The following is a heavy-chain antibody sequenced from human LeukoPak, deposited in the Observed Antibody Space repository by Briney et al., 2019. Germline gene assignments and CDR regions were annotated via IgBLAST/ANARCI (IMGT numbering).Heavy chain of an antibody. Sequence: GGSLRLSCAASGFTFSTYSMNWLRQTPGKGLEWVSYVSSNSGTIHYADSVKGRFTISRDNAKNSLYLQMNSLRAEDTAVYYCSRVGRPLTQDNWFDHWGQGTLVTVSS. CDR1: GFTFSTYS. CDR2: VSSNSGTI. V-gene: IGHV3-48*04. D-gene: IGHD2-15*01. CDR3: SRVGRPLTQDNWFDH. J-gene: IGHJ5*02.